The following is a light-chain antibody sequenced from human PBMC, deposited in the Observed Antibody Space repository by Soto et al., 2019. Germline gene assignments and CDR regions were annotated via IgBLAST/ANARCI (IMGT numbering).Light chain of an antibody. Sequence: IHMTQSPSTLSASVGNRVTITCRASQSISSWLAWYQRKQGKAPKLLIYKASSLESGVPSRFSGSVYGTDFNLTISSLQTEDFAMYYCQQSYTTPRTFGQGTKVDIK. CDR3: QQSYTTPRT. V-gene: IGKV1-5*03. J-gene: IGKJ1*01. CDR1: QSISSW. CDR2: KAS.